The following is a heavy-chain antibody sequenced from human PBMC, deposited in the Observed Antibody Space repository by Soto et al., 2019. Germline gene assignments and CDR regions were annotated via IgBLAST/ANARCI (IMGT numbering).Heavy chain of an antibody. CDR3: ARDGGLGAGFDI. D-gene: IGHD3-16*01. CDR1: GGSISSYY. V-gene: IGHV4-59*12. CDR2: IYYSGST. Sequence: SETLSLTCTVSGGSISSYYWSWIRQPPGKGLEWIGYIYYSGSTNYNPSLKSRVTISIDSSKNQFSLMLSSVTAADTAVYYCARDGGLGAGFDIWGQGTLVTVSS. J-gene: IGHJ3*02.